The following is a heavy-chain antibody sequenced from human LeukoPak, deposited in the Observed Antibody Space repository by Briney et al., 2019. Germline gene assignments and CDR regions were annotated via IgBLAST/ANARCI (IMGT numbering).Heavy chain of an antibody. D-gene: IGHD3-16*02. J-gene: IGHJ6*03. Sequence: PSETLSLTCTVSGGSISSYYWNWIRQPAEKGLECIGRIYATGSTHYNPSLKSRVTMSVDTSKNQFSLKLSSVTAADTAVYYCARGGIGTTSTSYPYYYYYMDVWGKGTTVTFSS. CDR3: ARGGIGTTSTSYPYYYYYMDV. CDR2: IYATGST. CDR1: GGSISSYY. V-gene: IGHV4-4*07.